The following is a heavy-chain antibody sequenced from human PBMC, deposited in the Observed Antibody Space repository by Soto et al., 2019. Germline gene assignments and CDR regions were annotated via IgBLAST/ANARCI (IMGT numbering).Heavy chain of an antibody. CDR3: ARVVRYYDSSTFYFDY. CDR1: GGTFSSYA. D-gene: IGHD3-22*01. J-gene: IGHJ4*02. CDR2: IIPIFGTA. Sequence: QVQLVQSGAEVKKPGSSVKVSCKASGGTFSSYAISWVRQAPGQGLEWMGGIIPIFGTANYAQKFQGRVTITADESTSTAYMELSSLRSEDTAVYYCARVVRYYDSSTFYFDYWGQGSLVTVSS. V-gene: IGHV1-69*12.